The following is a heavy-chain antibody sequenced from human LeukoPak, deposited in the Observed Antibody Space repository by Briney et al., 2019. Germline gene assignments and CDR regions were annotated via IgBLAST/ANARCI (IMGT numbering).Heavy chain of an antibody. Sequence: SETLSLTCTVSGGSISSSSYYWGWIRQPPGTGLEWIGSIYYSGSTYYNPSLKSRVTISVDTSKNQFSLKLSSVTAADTAVYYCARVGDRWLQLTYYFDYWGQGTLVTVSS. D-gene: IGHD5-24*01. V-gene: IGHV4-39*07. CDR1: GGSISSSSYY. CDR2: IYYSGST. CDR3: ARVGDRWLQLTYYFDY. J-gene: IGHJ4*02.